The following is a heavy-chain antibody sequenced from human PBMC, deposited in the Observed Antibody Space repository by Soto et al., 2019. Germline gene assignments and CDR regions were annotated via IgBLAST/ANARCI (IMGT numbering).Heavy chain of an antibody. Sequence: GWSXRLSWAFAVFSFYDNSSRLFRQAPEKGLEWVSGINWKSDIGYADSAKGRFNISRDNEENSLYMQMTSLRAEDTALYSCEIYQDRAGRINFIYWGQGTQV. CDR2: INWKSDI. V-gene: IGHV3-9*01. CDR1: VFSFYDNS. CDR3: EIYQDRAGRINFIY. J-gene: IGHJ4*02. D-gene: IGHD3-10*01.